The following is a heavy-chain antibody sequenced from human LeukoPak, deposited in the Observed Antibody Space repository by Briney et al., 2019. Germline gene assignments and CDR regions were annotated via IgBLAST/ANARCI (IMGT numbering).Heavy chain of an antibody. Sequence: GESLKISCNGSGYXFTSYWICWVRQAPGQGLEWMGWISAYNGNTNYAQKLQGRVTMTTDTSTSTAYMELRSLRSDDTAVYYCARFGTGYRPDYWGQGTLVTVSS. CDR2: ISAYNGNT. D-gene: IGHD3/OR15-3a*01. CDR1: GYXFTSYW. J-gene: IGHJ4*02. CDR3: ARFGTGYRPDY. V-gene: IGHV1-18*04.